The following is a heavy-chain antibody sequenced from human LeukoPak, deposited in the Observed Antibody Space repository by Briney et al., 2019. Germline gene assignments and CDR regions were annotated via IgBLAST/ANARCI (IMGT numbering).Heavy chain of an antibody. CDR3: ARVKAYSSGWSTPSKSGNWFDP. D-gene: IGHD6-19*01. CDR2: ISAYNGNT. Sequence: ASVKVSCKASGYTFTSYGISWVRQAPGQGLEWMGWISAYNGNTNYAQKLQGRVTMTTDTSTSTAYMELRSLRSDDTAVYYCARVKAYSSGWSTPSKSGNWFDPWGQGTLVTVPS. CDR1: GYTFTSYG. V-gene: IGHV1-18*01. J-gene: IGHJ5*02.